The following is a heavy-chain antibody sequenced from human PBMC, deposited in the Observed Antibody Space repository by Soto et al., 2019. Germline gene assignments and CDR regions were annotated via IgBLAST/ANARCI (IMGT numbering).Heavy chain of an antibody. J-gene: IGHJ6*01. CDR2: IGTAGDT. Sequence: PGGSLRLSCAASGFTFSSYDMHWVRQATGKGLEWVSAIGTAGDTYYPGSVKGRFTISRENAKNSLYLQMNSLRAEDTAVYYCARDFRYSSSRPSENYGMDVWGQGTTVTVSS. V-gene: IGHV3-13*01. CDR3: ARDFRYSSSRPSENYGMDV. D-gene: IGHD6-13*01. CDR1: GFTFSSYD.